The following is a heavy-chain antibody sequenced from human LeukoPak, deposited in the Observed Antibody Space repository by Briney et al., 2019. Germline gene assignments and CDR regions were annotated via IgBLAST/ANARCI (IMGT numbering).Heavy chain of an antibody. Sequence: VGSLRLSCAASGFTFSSYEMKWVRQATGKGLEWVSYISSSGSTIYYVDSVKGRFTISRDNAKNSLYLQMNSLGAEDTAVYYCARDTPPSGYYDEFGSYWGQGTLVTVSS. V-gene: IGHV3-48*03. CDR3: ARDTPPSGYYDEFGSY. CDR1: GFTFSSYE. D-gene: IGHD3-22*01. J-gene: IGHJ4*02. CDR2: ISSSGSTI.